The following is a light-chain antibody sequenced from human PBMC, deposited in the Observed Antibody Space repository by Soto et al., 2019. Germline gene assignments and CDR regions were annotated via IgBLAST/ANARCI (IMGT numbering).Light chain of an antibody. CDR2: EVS. V-gene: IGLV2-14*01. J-gene: IGLJ1*01. Sequence: QSALTQPASVSGSPGQSITISCTGTSGDVGVYKFVSWYQQHPGKAPKLIIYEVSNRPSGVSSRFSGSMSGNTASLTISGLQAEDEAEYFCFSFTTTSTHVFGTGTKVTVL. CDR3: FSFTTTSTHV. CDR1: SGDVGVYKF.